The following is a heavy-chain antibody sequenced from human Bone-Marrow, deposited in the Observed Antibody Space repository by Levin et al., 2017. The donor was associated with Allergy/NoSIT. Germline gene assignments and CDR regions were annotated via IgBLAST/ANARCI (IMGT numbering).Heavy chain of an antibody. J-gene: IGHJ5*02. Sequence: PGGSLRLSCAASGFTFSSYWMSWVRQPPGKGLEWVATIKEDGSEKHYVDSVKGRFTISRDNAKNSLYLQVNSLRVEDTAVYYCAREGQLGRWGQGTLVIVSS. CDR2: IKEDGSEK. V-gene: IGHV3-7*01. CDR3: AREGQLGR. D-gene: IGHD6-13*01. CDR1: GFTFSSYW.